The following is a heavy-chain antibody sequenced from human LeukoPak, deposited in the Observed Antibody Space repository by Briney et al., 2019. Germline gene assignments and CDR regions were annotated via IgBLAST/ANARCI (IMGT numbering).Heavy chain of an antibody. CDR2: ISSGGSNI. CDR3: ARGSRYGSGSHFDF. V-gene: IGHV3-11*01. CDR1: GFTFSDYY. Sequence: GGSLRLSCAASGFTFSDYYMSWIRQAPGRGLEWVSYISSGGSNILYADSVKGRFTISRDDAQNSLILQMNSLRAEDTAVFYCARGSRYGSGSHFDFWGQGTLVTVSS. D-gene: IGHD3-10*01. J-gene: IGHJ4*02.